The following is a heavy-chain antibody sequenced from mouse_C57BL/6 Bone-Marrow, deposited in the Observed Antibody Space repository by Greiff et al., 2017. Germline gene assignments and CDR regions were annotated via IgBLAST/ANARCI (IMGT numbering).Heavy chain of an antibody. Sequence: QVQLQQSGAELARPGASVKLSCKASGYTFTSYGISWVKQRTGQGLEWIGEIYPRSGNTYYNEKFKGKATLTADKSSSTAYMELRSLTSEDSAVYFCARHYGLRYFDVWGTGTTVTVSS. CDR3: ARHYGLRYFDV. D-gene: IGHD1-2*01. CDR1: GYTFTSYG. CDR2: IYPRSGNT. J-gene: IGHJ1*03. V-gene: IGHV1-81*01.